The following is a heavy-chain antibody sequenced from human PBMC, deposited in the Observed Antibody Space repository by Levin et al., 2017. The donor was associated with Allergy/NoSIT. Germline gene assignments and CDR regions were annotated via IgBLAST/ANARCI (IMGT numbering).Heavy chain of an antibody. Sequence: SQTLSLTCTVSGGSISSYYWSWIRQPPGKGLEWIGYIYYSGSTNYNPSLKSRVTISVDTSKNQFSLKLSSVTAADTAVYYCAREDRRDGYNIIDYWGQGTLVTVSS. CDR3: AREDRRDGYNIIDY. CDR1: GGSISSYY. J-gene: IGHJ4*02. D-gene: IGHD5-24*01. CDR2: IYYSGST. V-gene: IGHV4-59*01.